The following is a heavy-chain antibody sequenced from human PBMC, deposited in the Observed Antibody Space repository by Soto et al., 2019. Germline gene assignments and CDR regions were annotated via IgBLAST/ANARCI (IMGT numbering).Heavy chain of an antibody. V-gene: IGHV3-7*01. CDR2: IKQDGSEK. Sequence: AGGLLRHSRGAAGGTLGGYWVSWVRPGPGEGVEWVANIKQDGSEKYYVDSVKGRFTISRDNAKNSLYLQMNSLRAEDTAVYYCARDLTIFGVVIIGPGAFDIWGQGTMVT. CDR1: GGTLGGYW. CDR3: ARDLTIFGVVIIGPGAFDI. D-gene: IGHD3-3*01. J-gene: IGHJ3*02.